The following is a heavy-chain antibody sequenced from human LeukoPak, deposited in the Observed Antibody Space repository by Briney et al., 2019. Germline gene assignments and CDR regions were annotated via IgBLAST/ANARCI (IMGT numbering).Heavy chain of an antibody. Sequence: ASVKVSCKASGGSFSNYAINWVRQAPGQGLEWMGRIIPILGIANYAQKFHGRVTIAADKFTSTAYMELSSLRSDDTAVYYCARGRHYYDSSGYYPALGDYWGQGTLVTVSS. V-gene: IGHV1-69*04. CDR3: ARGRHYYDSSGYYPALGDY. CDR2: IIPILGIA. D-gene: IGHD3-22*01. CDR1: GGSFSNYA. J-gene: IGHJ4*02.